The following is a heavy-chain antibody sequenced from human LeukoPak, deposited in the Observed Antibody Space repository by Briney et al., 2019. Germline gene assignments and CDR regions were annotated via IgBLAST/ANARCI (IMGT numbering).Heavy chain of an antibody. V-gene: IGHV3-21*01. Sequence: GGSLRLSCAASGFTFSSYSMNWVRQAPGKGLEWVSSISSSSSYIYYADSVKGRFTISRDNAKNSLYLQMNSLRAEDTAVYYCARGINYYDSSGYYYGPSDAFDIWGQGTMVTVSS. CDR2: ISSSSSYI. J-gene: IGHJ3*02. CDR1: GFTFSSYS. CDR3: ARGINYYDSSGYYYGPSDAFDI. D-gene: IGHD3-22*01.